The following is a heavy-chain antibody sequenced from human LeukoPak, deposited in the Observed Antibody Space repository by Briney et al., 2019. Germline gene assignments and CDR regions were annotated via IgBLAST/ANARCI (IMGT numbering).Heavy chain of an antibody. V-gene: IGHV3-48*03. CDR1: GFTFSSYE. CDR2: ISSSGSTI. CDR3: ARGRYYSEGFDP. J-gene: IGHJ5*02. Sequence: GGSLRLSCAASGFTFSSYEMNWVRQAPGKGLEWVSYISSSGSTIYYADSVKGRFTISRDNSKNTLYLQMNSLRAEDTAVYYCARGRYYSEGFDPWGQGTLVTVSS. D-gene: IGHD2-21*01.